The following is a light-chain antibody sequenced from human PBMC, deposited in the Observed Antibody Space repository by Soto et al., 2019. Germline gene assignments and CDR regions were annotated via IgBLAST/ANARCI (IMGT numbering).Light chain of an antibody. CDR2: GAS. J-gene: IGKJ3*01. CDR3: QQRSTWPHT. CDR1: QSVNTY. V-gene: IGKV3-11*01. Sequence: EIVLTQSPATLSLAPGERATLSCRASQSVNTYLAWYHKKPGQAPRLLFYGASNRATGIPARFSGSGSEADFTLTISSLEPEDFAVYYCQQRSTWPHTFGPGTKVDIK.